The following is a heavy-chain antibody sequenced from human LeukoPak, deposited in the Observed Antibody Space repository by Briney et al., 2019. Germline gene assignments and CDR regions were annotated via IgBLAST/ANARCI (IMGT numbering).Heavy chain of an antibody. CDR1: GGTSSSYA. J-gene: IGHJ6*04. D-gene: IGHD3-10*01. CDR3: ARRAGEGSYYNGDYYYYYGMDV. CDR2: IIPIFGTA. V-gene: IGHV1-69*06. Sequence: ASVKVSCKASGGTSSSYAISWVRQAPGQGLEWMGGIIPIFGTANYAQKFQGRVTITADKSTSTAYMELSSLRSEDTAVYYCARRAGEGSYYNGDYYYYYGMDVWGKGTTVTVSS.